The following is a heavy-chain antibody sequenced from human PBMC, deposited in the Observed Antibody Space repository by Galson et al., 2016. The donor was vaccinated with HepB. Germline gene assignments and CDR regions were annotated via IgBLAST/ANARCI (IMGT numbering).Heavy chain of an antibody. CDR3: ARDSYESHWSMDV. J-gene: IGHJ6*03. CDR1: GGSTSGYS. CDR2: MYSSSGTT. V-gene: IGHV4-59*01. D-gene: IGHD2-8*02. Sequence: SETLSLTCSVSGGSTSGYSWSWIRQSPEKGLEWIGYMYSSSGTTHYNPSLGGRVTISLDASKHTVSLRLISVTAADTAVYYCARDSYESHWSMDVWGKGTAVTVSS.